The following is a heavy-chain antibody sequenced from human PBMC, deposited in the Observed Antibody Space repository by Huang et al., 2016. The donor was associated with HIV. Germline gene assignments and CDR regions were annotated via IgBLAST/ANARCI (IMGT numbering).Heavy chain of an antibody. Sequence: QLRLQESGPGLVKPSETLSLTCIVSGASISSNNHYWSWIRQPPGKGLEWIGTLYYTGSTYRDPSLDSRVTISADTSKNQFSLRLSSVTAADTAMYYCARHPVNDHGDYRTFFDYWGQGTLVTVSS. CDR3: ARHPVNDHGDYRTFFDY. V-gene: IGHV4-39*01. CDR1: GASISSNNHY. J-gene: IGHJ4*02. CDR2: LYYTGST. D-gene: IGHD4-17*01.